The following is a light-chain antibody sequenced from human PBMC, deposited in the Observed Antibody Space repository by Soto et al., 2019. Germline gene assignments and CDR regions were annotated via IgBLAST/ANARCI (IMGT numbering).Light chain of an antibody. J-gene: IGLJ1*01. CDR1: SSDVGGYNY. CDR3: SSYTSSSIDYV. Sequence: QSALTQPASVSGSPGQSITISCTGTSSDVGGYNYVSWYQQHPGKAPKLMIYEVSNRPPGVSNRFSGSKSGNTASLTISGLQAEDEADYYCSSYTSSSIDYVFGTGTKLTV. V-gene: IGLV2-14*01. CDR2: EVS.